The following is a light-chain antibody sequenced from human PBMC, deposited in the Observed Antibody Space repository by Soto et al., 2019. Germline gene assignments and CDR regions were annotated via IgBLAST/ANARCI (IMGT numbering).Light chain of an antibody. CDR2: DAS. CDR1: QSISNW. J-gene: IGKJ4*01. V-gene: IGKV1-5*01. Sequence: DIQMTQSPSTLSASVGDTVTITCRASQSISNWLAWYQQKPGKAPKLLIYDASIMQSGVPSRFSGSGSGTEFTLTISSLQPDDFATYSCQQYEFYAPLTFGGGTKVEIK. CDR3: QQYEFYAPLT.